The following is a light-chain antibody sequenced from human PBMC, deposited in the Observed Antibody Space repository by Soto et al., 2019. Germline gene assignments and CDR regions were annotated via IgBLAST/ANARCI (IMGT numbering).Light chain of an antibody. CDR2: DAS. Sequence: DIQMTQSPSTLSASVGDRVTITCRASQSISSWLAWYQQKPGKAPKLLIYDASSLESGVPSRFSGSGSGTEFTLTISSLHPDDFATYYCQQYNSYQGTFGQGTKLEIK. J-gene: IGKJ2*01. V-gene: IGKV1-5*01. CDR1: QSISSW. CDR3: QQYNSYQGT.